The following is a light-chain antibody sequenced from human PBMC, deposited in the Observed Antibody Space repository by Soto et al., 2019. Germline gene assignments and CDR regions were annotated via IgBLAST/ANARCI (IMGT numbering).Light chain of an antibody. CDR1: QSVYNN. V-gene: IGKV3-15*01. J-gene: IGKJ4*01. CDR2: GAS. CDR3: QQRDSCPLT. Sequence: EIAMTQCPATLSVSPGERATLSCRASQSVYNNLAWYQQKPGQAPRLLIYGASTRATGIPARFSGSGPGTEFTLTISSLEPEDFAVYYCQQRDSCPLTFGGGTKVDIK.